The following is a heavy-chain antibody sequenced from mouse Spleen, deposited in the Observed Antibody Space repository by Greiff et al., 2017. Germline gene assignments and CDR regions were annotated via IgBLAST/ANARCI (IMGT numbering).Heavy chain of an antibody. CDR1: GFTFSDYG. V-gene: IGHV5-15*01. Sequence: EVNLVESGGGLVKPGGSLKLSCAASGFTFSDYGMAWVRQAPGKGPEWVAFISNLAYSIYYADTVTGRFTISRENAKNTLYLEMSSLRSEDTAMYYCARLGDYVSRAMDYWGQGTSVTVSS. CDR2: ISNLAYSI. D-gene: IGHD2-4*01. J-gene: IGHJ4*01. CDR3: ARLGDYVSRAMDY.